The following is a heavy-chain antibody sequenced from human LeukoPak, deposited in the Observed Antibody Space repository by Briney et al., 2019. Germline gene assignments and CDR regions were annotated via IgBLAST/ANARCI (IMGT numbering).Heavy chain of an antibody. J-gene: IGHJ3*02. V-gene: IGHV3-53*01. Sequence: GGSLRLSCAAFGFTVSSNYMSWVRQAPGKGLEWVSVIYSGGSTYYADSVKGRFTISRDNSKNTLYLQMNSLRAEDKAVYYCARDQDSGSDFDIWGQGTMVTVSS. CDR1: GFTVSSNY. D-gene: IGHD2-15*01. CDR2: IYSGGST. CDR3: ARDQDSGSDFDI.